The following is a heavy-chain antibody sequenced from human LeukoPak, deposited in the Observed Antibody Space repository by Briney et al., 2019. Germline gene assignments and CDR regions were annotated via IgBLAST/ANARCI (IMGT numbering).Heavy chain of an antibody. CDR2: IYSGGSS. Sequence: GGSLRLSCAAAGFTFSSTYMSWVRQAPGKGLEWVSVIYSGGSSYYADSVMGRFTISRDNSKNTLYLQMNSLRVEDTAVYYCARLPTGDYWGQGTLVTVSS. CDR1: GFTFSSTY. CDR3: ARLPTGDY. J-gene: IGHJ4*02. V-gene: IGHV3-53*01. D-gene: IGHD1-1*01.